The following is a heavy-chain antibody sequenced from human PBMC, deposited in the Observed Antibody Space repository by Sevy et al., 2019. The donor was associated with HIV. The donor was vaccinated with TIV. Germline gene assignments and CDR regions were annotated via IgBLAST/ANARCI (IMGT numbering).Heavy chain of an antibody. CDR2: ISGSGGST. CDR3: ASKGYGGIIVFDAFDI. V-gene: IGHV3-23*01. CDR1: GFTFSSYA. D-gene: IGHD2-15*01. J-gene: IGHJ3*02. Sequence: GGSLILSCAASGFTFSSYAMSWVRQAPGKGLEWVSAISGSGGSTYYADSVKGRFTISRDNSKNTLYLQMNSLRAEDTAVYYCASKGYGGIIVFDAFDIWGQGTMVTVSS.